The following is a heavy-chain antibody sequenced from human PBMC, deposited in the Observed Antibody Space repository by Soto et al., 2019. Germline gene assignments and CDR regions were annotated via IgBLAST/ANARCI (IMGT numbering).Heavy chain of an antibody. CDR2: ISYDGSNK. J-gene: IGHJ4*02. Sequence: GGSLRLSCAASGFTFSSYAMHWVRQAPGKGLEWVAVISYDGSNKYYVDSVKGRFTISRDNSKNTLYLQMNSLRAEDTAVYYCARGPGDLSYFDYWGQGTLVTVSS. V-gene: IGHV3-30-3*01. D-gene: IGHD4-17*01. CDR1: GFTFSSYA. CDR3: ARGPGDLSYFDY.